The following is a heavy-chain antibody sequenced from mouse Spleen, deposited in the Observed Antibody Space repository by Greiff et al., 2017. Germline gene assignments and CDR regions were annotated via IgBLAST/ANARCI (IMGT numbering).Heavy chain of an antibody. CDR2: INPSSGYT. CDR3: ALSSGYSLAY. V-gene: IGHV1-4*01. Sequence: VQLQQSGAELARPGASVKMSCKASGYTFTSYTMHWVKQRPGQGLEWIGYINPSSGYTKYNQKFKDKATLTADKSSSTAYMQLSSLTSEDSAVYYCALSSGYSLAYWGQGTLVTVSA. D-gene: IGHD3-2*02. CDR1: GYTFTSYT. J-gene: IGHJ3*01.